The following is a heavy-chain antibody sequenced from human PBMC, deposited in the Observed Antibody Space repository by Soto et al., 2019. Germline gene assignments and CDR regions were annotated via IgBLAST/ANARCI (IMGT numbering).Heavy chain of an antibody. CDR3: ARGGAVAGPPSYYYYMDV. V-gene: IGHV1-8*01. CDR1: GYTFTSYD. J-gene: IGHJ6*03. D-gene: IGHD6-19*01. CDR2: MNPNSGNT. Sequence: ASVKVSCKASGYTFTSYDINWVRQATGQGLEWMGWMNPNSGNTGYAQKFQGRVTMTRNTSISTAYMELSSLRSEDTAVYYCARGGAVAGPPSYYYYMDVWGKGTTVTVSS.